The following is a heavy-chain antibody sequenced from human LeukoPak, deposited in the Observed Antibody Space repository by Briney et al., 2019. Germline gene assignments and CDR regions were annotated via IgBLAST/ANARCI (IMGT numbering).Heavy chain of an antibody. CDR3: ARDQGGYGFDK. J-gene: IGHJ4*02. Sequence: GGSLRLSCAASGFIVSSYTINWVRQAPGKGLEWISFIHSTGYIYYTDSVKGRFTISRDNTKNSVFLQVSSLTDEDTAIYHCARDQGGYGFDKWGQGTQVTVSS. CDR2: IHSTGYI. D-gene: IGHD3-16*01. CDR1: GFIVSSYT. V-gene: IGHV3-48*02.